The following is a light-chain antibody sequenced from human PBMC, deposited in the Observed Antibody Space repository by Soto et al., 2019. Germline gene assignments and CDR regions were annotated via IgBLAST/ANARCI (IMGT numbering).Light chain of an antibody. CDR1: QSVSSN. Sequence: EIVMTRCPVTLSVSPGERANLSCRASQSVSSNLAWYQQKPGQAPKLLIYDASTRATGIPARISGSGSGTEFTLTISSLQSEDFAVYYCQQCNNWRTFGQGTKVDI. CDR2: DAS. J-gene: IGKJ1*01. CDR3: QQCNNWRT. V-gene: IGKV3-15*01.